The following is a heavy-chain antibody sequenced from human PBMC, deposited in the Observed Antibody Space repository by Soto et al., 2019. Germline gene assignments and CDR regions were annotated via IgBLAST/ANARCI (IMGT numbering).Heavy chain of an antibody. CDR1: GFTFSSYG. D-gene: IGHD2-2*01. CDR3: ARDGCSSTSCYYFYMDV. V-gene: IGHV3-33*01. Sequence: QVQLVESGGGVVQPGRSLRLSCAASGFTFSSYGMHWVRQAPGKGLEWVAVIWYDGSNKYYADSVKGRFTISRDNYKNTLYLQMNSLRAEDTAVYYCARDGCSSTSCYYFYMDVWGKGTTVTVSS. CDR2: IWYDGSNK. J-gene: IGHJ6*03.